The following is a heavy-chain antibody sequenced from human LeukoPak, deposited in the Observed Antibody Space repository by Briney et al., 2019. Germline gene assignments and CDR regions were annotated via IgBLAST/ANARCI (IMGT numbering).Heavy chain of an antibody. D-gene: IGHD2-21*02. CDR2: IYPGDSDT. Sequence: GESLKISCKGSGYSFTTYWIAWVRQMPGKGLEWMGIIYPGDSDTRYSPSFRGQVTISADKSISTAYLQWSSLKASDTAMYYCARLPYCGGDCYPNWFDPWGQGTLVTVSS. CDR1: GYSFTTYW. J-gene: IGHJ5*02. V-gene: IGHV5-51*01. CDR3: ARLPYCGGDCYPNWFDP.